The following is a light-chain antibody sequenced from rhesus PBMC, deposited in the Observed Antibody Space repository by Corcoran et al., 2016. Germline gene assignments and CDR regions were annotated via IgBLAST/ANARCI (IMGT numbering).Light chain of an antibody. CDR1: QTISSY. V-gene: IGKV1-44*01. Sequence: DIQMTQSPSSLSASVGDRVTITCRASQTISSYLAWYQQKPGKVPKLLIYAASSLASGVPSRFSGSGSGTDFTLTISSLQPEDFATYYCQQHNSHPFTFGPGTKLDIK. J-gene: IGKJ3*01. CDR3: QQHNSHPFT. CDR2: AAS.